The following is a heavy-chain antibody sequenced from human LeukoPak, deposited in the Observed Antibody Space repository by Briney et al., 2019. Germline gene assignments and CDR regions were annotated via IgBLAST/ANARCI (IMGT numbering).Heavy chain of an antibody. CDR2: ITTSGTYI. CDR3: ARTFYYDSNGGEGMDV. CDR1: GFTFTRLN. V-gene: IGHV3-21*06. J-gene: IGHJ6*02. Sequence: GGSLTHSCVATGFTFTRLNMNWVRQAPWKGLELVSSITTSGTYIYYADSVKGRFTISRDNAKNSLYLQMNSLRAEDTAVYYCARTFYYDSNGGEGMDVWGQGTTVTVSS. D-gene: IGHD3-22*01.